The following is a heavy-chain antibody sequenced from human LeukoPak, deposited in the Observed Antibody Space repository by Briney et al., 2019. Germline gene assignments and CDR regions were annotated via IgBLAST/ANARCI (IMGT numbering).Heavy chain of an antibody. Sequence: GESLKISCKGSGYSFTSYWIGWVRQMPGKGLEWMGTIYPGDSDTRYSPSFQGQVTISADKSISTANLQWSSLKASDTAMYYCARLTYYGSGSYYKGNYFDYWGQGTLVTVSS. D-gene: IGHD3-10*01. CDR2: IYPGDSDT. J-gene: IGHJ4*02. CDR3: ARLTYYGSGSYYKGNYFDY. V-gene: IGHV5-51*01. CDR1: GYSFTSYW.